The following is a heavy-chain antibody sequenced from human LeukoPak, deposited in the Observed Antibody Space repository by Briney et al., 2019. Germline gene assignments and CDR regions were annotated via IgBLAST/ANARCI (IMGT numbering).Heavy chain of an antibody. D-gene: IGHD3-10*01. CDR2: INPNSGGT. J-gene: IGHJ6*02. V-gene: IGHV1-2*02. CDR3: ARDPILLWFGELLAGMDV. CDR1: GYTFTGYY. Sequence: GASVKVSCKASGYTFTGYYMHWVRQAPGQGLEWMGWINPNSGGTNYARKFQGRVTMTRDTSISTAYMELSRLRSDDTAVYYCARDPILLWFGELLAGMDVWGQGTTVTVSS.